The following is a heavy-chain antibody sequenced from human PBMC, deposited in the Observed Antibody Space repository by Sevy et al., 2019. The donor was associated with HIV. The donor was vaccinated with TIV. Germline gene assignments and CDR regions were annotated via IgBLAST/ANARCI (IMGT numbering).Heavy chain of an antibody. J-gene: IGHJ5*01. CDR2: IDPRGNER. CDR3: VRVLWDFLVVPAATPSPWLDS. V-gene: IGHV3-7*01. D-gene: IGHD1-26*01. CDR1: GFTFDTYW. Sequence: GGSLRLSCAASGFTFDTYWMGWVRQAPGRGLEWVASIDPRGNERDYLDSLKGRFTISRDNAKNSLYLQMHSLKAGDTALYYCVRVLWDFLVVPAATPSPWLDSWGQGTLVTVSS.